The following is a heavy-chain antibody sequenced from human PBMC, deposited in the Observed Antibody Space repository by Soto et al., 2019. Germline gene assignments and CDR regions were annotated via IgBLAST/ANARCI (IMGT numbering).Heavy chain of an antibody. V-gene: IGHV3-23*01. CDR3: AKDQGSSWYEIDY. CDR1: GFTFSNYA. J-gene: IGHJ4*02. CDR2: ISGSGGST. Sequence: QPGGSLRLSCAASGFTFSNYAVTWVRQAPGQGLEWVSTISGSGGSTYYADSLKGRFTISRDNSKNTLYLQMNSLRAEDTAVYYCAKDQGSSWYEIDYWGQGT. D-gene: IGHD6-13*01.